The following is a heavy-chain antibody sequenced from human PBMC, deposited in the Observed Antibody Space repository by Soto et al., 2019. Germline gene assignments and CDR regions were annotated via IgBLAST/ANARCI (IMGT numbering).Heavy chain of an antibody. CDR3: ALRCSSSSTDYFDY. D-gene: IGHD2-2*01. CDR1: GFSLSTSGVG. Sequence: QITLKESGPTLVKPTQTLTLTCTFSGFSLSTSGVGVGWIRQPPGKALEWVALIYWDDDKRYSPSLKSRLTIXKXTXTNQSVHTMTHLHPVDTSTYYCALRCSSSSTDYFDYWGQGPPVTVSS. V-gene: IGHV2-5*02. CDR2: IYWDDDK. J-gene: IGHJ4*02.